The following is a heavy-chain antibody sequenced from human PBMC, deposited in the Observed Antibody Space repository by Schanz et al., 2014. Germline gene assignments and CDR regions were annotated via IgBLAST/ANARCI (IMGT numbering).Heavy chain of an antibody. J-gene: IGHJ3*02. D-gene: IGHD5-18*01. Sequence: QVQLVESGGGVVQPGRSLRLSCAASGFSFSTYAMHWVRQAPGKGLEWVAVILYDGSKTYYADSVKGRFTISRDNSKNTMYLQMNSLRAEDTAVYYCAREEGYGYGPGAFDIWGQGTMVTVSS. V-gene: IGHV3-30*04. CDR1: GFSFSTYA. CDR3: AREEGYGYGPGAFDI. CDR2: ILYDGSKT.